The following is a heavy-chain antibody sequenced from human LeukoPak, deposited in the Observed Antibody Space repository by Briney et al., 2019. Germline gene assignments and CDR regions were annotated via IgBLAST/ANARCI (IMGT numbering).Heavy chain of an antibody. CDR1: GYTFTSYG. V-gene: IGHV1-18*01. J-gene: IGHJ6*03. CDR2: ISAYNGNT. Sequence: ASVKVSCQAYGYTFTSYGISWVRQAPGQGIEWMGWISAYNGNTNYAQKLQGRVTMTTDTSASTAYMELRSLRAEDTAVYYCARAPRYGSGSYDFTYYMDVWGKGTTVTVSS. CDR3: ARAPRYGSGSYDFTYYMDV. D-gene: IGHD3-10*01.